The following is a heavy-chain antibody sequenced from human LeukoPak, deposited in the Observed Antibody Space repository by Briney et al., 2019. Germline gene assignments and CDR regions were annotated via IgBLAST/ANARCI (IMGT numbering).Heavy chain of an antibody. Sequence: TGGSLRLSCTASGFTFGDYSMTWVRQAPGTGLEWVGFIRSKAYGGTTEYAASVKGRFTISRDDSKSIAYLQMNSLKTEDTAVYYCTKELTGTTGTFPLGYWGQGTLVTVSS. D-gene: IGHD1-1*01. CDR3: TKELTGTTGTFPLGY. J-gene: IGHJ1*01. V-gene: IGHV3-49*04. CDR1: GFTFGDYS. CDR2: IRSKAYGGTT.